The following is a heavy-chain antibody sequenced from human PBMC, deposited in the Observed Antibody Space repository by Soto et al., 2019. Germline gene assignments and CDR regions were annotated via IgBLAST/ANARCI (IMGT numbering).Heavy chain of an antibody. V-gene: IGHV4-30-4*01. CDR2: IYYSGST. CDR1: GGSISSGDYY. J-gene: IGHJ1*01. CDR3: ARDSPDSSGYSEYFQH. D-gene: IGHD3-22*01. Sequence: QVQLQESGPGLVKPSQTLSLTCTVSGGSISSGDYYWSWIRQPPGKGLEWIGYIYYSGSTYYNPSLKSRVTISVDTFKHQFSLKLSSATAADTAVYYCARDSPDSSGYSEYFQHWGQGTLVTVSS.